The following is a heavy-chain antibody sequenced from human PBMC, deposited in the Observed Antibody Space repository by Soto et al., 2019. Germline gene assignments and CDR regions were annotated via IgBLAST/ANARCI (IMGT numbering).Heavy chain of an antibody. J-gene: IGHJ5*02. D-gene: IGHD3-3*01. CDR3: ARGGGTILAPLP. CDR1: GYTFTGYF. Sequence: ASVKVSCKASGYTFTGYFIHWVRQAPGQGLEWMGWINPNSGSTKYAQKFQGRVTMTRDTSISTAYMELTLLRSDDTAIYYCARGGGTILAPLPWGEGTLVTVSS. CDR2: INPNSGST. V-gene: IGHV1-2*02.